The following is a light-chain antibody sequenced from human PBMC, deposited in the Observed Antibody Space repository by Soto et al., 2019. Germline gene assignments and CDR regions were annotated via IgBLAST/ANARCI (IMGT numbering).Light chain of an antibody. J-gene: IGKJ1*01. CDR1: QSISSW. CDR3: QQYNSFIWT. CDR2: KAS. Sequence: DIQMTQSPSTQSASVGDRVTIICRASQSISSWLAWYQQKPGKAPKLLISKASNLDSGVPSRFSGSGSGTEFNLTISSLQPEDFATYYCQQYNSFIWTFGRGTKVDIK. V-gene: IGKV1-5*03.